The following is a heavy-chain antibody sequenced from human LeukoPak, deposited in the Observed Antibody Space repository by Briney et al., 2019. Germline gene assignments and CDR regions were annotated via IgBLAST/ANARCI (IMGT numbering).Heavy chain of an antibody. D-gene: IGHD6-13*01. Sequence: PGGSLRLSCAASGFTFSSYWMSWVRQAPGKGLEWVANIKQDGSEKYYVDSVKGRFTISRDNAKNSLYLQMNSLRAEDTAVYYCARDRGGGIAAADYWGQGTLVTVSS. CDR3: ARDRGGGIAAADY. V-gene: IGHV3-7*01. CDR2: IKQDGSEK. CDR1: GFTFSSYW. J-gene: IGHJ4*02.